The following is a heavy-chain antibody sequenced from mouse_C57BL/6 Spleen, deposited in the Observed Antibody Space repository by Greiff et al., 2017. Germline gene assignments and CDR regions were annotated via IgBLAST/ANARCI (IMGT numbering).Heavy chain of an antibody. V-gene: IGHV1-80*01. CDR1: GYAFSSYW. CDR3: ARRSDYDWFAY. Sequence: VQLQQSGAELVKPGASVKISCKASGYAFSSYWMNWVKQRPGKGLEWIGQIYPGDGDTNYNGKFKSKSTLPADKSSSTAYMQLSSLTSEDSAVYFCARRSDYDWFAYWGQGTLVTVSA. CDR2: IYPGDGDT. D-gene: IGHD2-4*01. J-gene: IGHJ3*01.